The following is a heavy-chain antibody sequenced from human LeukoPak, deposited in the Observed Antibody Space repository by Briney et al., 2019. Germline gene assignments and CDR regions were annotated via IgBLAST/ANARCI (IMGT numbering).Heavy chain of an antibody. V-gene: IGHV4-39*07. CDR1: GGSISSSSYY. D-gene: IGHD6-19*01. J-gene: IGHJ4*02. Sequence: SETLSLTCTVSGGSISSSSYYWGWISQPPGKGLDWIGSIYYSGSTYYNPSLKSRVTISVDTSKNQFSLKLSSVTAADTAVYYCARDLGYSSGWYDYWGQGTLVTVSS. CDR2: IYYSGST. CDR3: ARDLGYSSGWYDY.